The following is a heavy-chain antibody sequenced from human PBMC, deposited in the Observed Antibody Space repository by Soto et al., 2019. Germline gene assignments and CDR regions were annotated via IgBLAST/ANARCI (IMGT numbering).Heavy chain of an antibody. CDR2: IYPATGDT. V-gene: IGHV1-2*02. CDR1: GYIFIGSY. J-gene: IGHJ4*02. CDR3: ARGHSE. Sequence: QVQLVQSGAEMKSPGSSVKVSCKATGYIFIGSYLHWVRQAPGQGPEWMGSIYPATGDTDYAQTYQGRVILTGDTASGTAYMELKWLTFDDTGMYYCARGHSEWGQGTLVTVSS.